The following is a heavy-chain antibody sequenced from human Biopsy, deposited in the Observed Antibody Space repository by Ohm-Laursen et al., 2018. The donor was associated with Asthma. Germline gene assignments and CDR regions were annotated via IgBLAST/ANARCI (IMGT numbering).Heavy chain of an antibody. CDR3: ARQKLVAAEGPFDM. CDR1: GGSFSGYY. CDR2: INHSGST. Sequence: SDTLSLTCAVSGGSFSGYYWSWIRQPPGKGLEWIGEINHSGSTNYNPSLKSRVSISVDTSKNQFSLKLSSVTAADTAVYYCARQKLVAAEGPFDMWGQGTMVIVSS. V-gene: IGHV4-34*01. D-gene: IGHD1-26*01. J-gene: IGHJ3*02.